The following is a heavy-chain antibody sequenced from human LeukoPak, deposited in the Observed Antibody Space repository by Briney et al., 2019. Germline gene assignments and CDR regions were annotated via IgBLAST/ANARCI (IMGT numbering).Heavy chain of an antibody. V-gene: IGHV3-21*01. CDR2: ISSSSYI. D-gene: IGHD5-12*01. CDR1: GFTFSSYS. J-gene: IGHJ4*02. CDR3: ARSYFRGYGGY. Sequence: GGSLRLSCAASGFTFSSYSMNWVRQAPGKGLEWVSSISSSSYIYYADSVKGRFTISRDNAKNSPYLQMNSLRAEDTAVYYCARSYFRGYGGYWGQGTLVTVSS.